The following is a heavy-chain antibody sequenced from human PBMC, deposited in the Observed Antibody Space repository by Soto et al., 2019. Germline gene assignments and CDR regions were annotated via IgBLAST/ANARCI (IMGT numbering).Heavy chain of an antibody. J-gene: IGHJ4*02. CDR2: IRSKPNGYAT. Sequence: EVQLVESGGGLVQPGGSLKLSCATSGLMFSGSAMHWVRQAAGKGLEWVGRIRSKPNGYATVYAASETGRFTISRDDSKNTAYLEMDIQKTEDTAVYYCVSSRGLYEGLLNYWGQGTLVTVSS. CDR1: GLMFSGSA. V-gene: IGHV3-73*02. CDR3: VSSRGLYEGLLNY. D-gene: IGHD3-3*01.